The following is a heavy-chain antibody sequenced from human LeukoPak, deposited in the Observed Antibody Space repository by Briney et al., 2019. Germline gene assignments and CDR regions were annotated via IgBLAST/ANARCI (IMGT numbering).Heavy chain of an antibody. CDR3: ASMLERRGSSDY. D-gene: IGHD1-1*01. J-gene: IGHJ4*02. Sequence: ASVKVSCKASGYTLSNYGISWVRQAPGQGLEWMGWISGYNGNTNNAQKFQGRVTMTRSTSINTAYMELSSLRSEDTAVYYCASMLERRGSSDYWGQGTLVTVSS. CDR2: ISGYNGNT. CDR1: GYTLSNYG. V-gene: IGHV1-18*01.